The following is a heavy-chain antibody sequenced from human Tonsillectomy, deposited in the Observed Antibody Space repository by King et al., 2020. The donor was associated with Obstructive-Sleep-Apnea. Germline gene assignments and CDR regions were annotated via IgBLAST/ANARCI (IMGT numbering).Heavy chain of an antibody. CDR3: ARDSYYYGPGV. Sequence: QLQESGPGLVKPSETLSLTCTVSGCSISSYYWRWIRQPPWKGLEWIGYIYSSGSTNYNPSLKSRVTISVDTSKNPFSLKPSSVTAADTAVYYCARDSYYYGPGVWGQGTTVTVSS. V-gene: IGHV4-59*01. J-gene: IGHJ6*02. CDR1: GCSISSYY. CDR2: IYSSGST.